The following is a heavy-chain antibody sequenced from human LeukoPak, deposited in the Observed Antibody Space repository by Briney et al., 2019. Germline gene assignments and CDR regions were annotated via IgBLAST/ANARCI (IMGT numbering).Heavy chain of an antibody. J-gene: IGHJ4*02. Sequence: SETLSLTCAVSGYSISSGYYWGWIRQPPGKGLEWIGSTYRSGGTYYNPSHKSRITISVDTSKNQFSLKLTSVTAADTAVYYCARQRGSGTYSAYYFDSWGQGTLVTVSS. CDR3: ARQRGSGTYSAYYFDS. CDR2: TYRSGGT. V-gene: IGHV4-38-2*01. D-gene: IGHD3-10*01. CDR1: GYSISSGYY.